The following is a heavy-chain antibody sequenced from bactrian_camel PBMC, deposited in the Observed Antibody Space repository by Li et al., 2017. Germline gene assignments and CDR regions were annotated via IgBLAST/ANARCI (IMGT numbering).Heavy chain of an antibody. CDR3: AAGQTCGNWWKASEFGY. CDR1: SLTYSSNC. Sequence: VQLVESGGDSVQAGGSLRLSCTSNSLTYSSNCMAWFRQVPGKEREGVAAIYRHGDFTYYGDSVRGRFTIAQDNAKTTAYLQMTSLKPEDSAMYFCAAGQTCGNWWKASEFGYWGQGTQVTVS. V-gene: IGHV3S6*01. CDR2: IYRHGDFT. J-gene: IGHJ6*01. D-gene: IGHD7*01.